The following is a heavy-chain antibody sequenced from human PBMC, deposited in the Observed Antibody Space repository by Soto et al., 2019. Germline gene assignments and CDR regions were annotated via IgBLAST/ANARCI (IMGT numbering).Heavy chain of an antibody. Sequence: GASVKVSCKASGYTFTSYAMHWVRQAPGQRLEWMGWINAGNGNTKYSQKFQGRVTITRDTSASTAYMELSSLRSEDTAVYYCARVVEVYSSSWNWFDPWGQGTLVTVSS. V-gene: IGHV1-3*01. CDR1: GYTFTSYA. D-gene: IGHD6-13*01. CDR3: ARVVEVYSSSWNWFDP. CDR2: INAGNGNT. J-gene: IGHJ5*02.